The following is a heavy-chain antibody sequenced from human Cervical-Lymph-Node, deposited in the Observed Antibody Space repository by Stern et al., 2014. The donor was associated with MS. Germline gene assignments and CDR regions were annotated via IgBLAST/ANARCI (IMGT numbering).Heavy chain of an antibody. V-gene: IGHV1-69*06. CDR3: VRGWSGYDYWYFDL. CDR2: IMPIFEST. D-gene: IGHD3-3*01. J-gene: IGHJ2*01. CDR1: GGTFNNFA. Sequence: VQLVESGAEVKKPGSSVNVSCKASGGTFNNFAVSWVRQVPGQGYEWLGVIMPIFESTNYAQKFRHRVTITADKSTNTVYMELSSLKADDTAMYYCVRGWSGYDYWYFDLWGRGTLVTVSS.